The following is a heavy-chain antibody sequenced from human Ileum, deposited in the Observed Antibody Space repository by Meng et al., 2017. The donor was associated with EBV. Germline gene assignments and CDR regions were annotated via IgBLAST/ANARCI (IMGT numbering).Heavy chain of an antibody. V-gene: IGHV4-39*07. CDR2: IYYGGST. CDR1: GAPISCTIQY. J-gene: IGHJ2*01. CDR3: AGPLPGMATVARGANFDL. Sequence: QLQLQESGPGLAKPSETLSLTCTVSGAPISCTIQYWGWIRQPPGKGLEWIGSIYYGGSTSYNPSLKSRVTISVDTSKNQFSLKLSSVTAADTAVYYCAGPLPGMATVARGANFDLWDRGTLVTVSS. D-gene: IGHD6-13*01.